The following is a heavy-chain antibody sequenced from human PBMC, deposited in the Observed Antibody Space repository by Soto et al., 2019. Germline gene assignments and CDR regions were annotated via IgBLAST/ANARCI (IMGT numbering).Heavy chain of an antibody. CDR2: IYYTGSA. CDR3: ARVQYACRTRSYYYAMEV. V-gene: IGHV4-61*01. J-gene: IGHJ6*02. Sequence: SETLSLTCTVSGSSVSSTSHYWSWSRQTPGKGLEWTGYIYYTGSANDSPSLKGRGTMSVDTSRDQASRRPRSGTRADPAVSVCARVQYACRTRSYYYAMEVWGQGTKVTVSS. D-gene: IGHD2-8*01. CDR1: GSSVSSTSHY.